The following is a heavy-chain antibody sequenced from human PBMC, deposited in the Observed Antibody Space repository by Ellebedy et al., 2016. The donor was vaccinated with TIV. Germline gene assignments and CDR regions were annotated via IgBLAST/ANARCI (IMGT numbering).Heavy chain of an antibody. D-gene: IGHD5-18*01. Sequence: GESLKISCAASGFTFSSYSMNRVRQAPGKGLEWVSSISSSSSYIYYADSVKGRFTISRDNAKNSLYLQMNSLRAEDTAVYYCARDGGYSYEDYYYYGMDVWGQGTTVTVSS. V-gene: IGHV3-21*01. J-gene: IGHJ6*02. CDR3: ARDGGYSYEDYYYYGMDV. CDR2: ISSSSSYI. CDR1: GFTFSSYS.